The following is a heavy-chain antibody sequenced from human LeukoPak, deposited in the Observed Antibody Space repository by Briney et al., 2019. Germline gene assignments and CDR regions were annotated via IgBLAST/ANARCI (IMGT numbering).Heavy chain of an antibody. D-gene: IGHD2-15*01. CDR2: INPNSGGT. Sequence: ASVKVSCKASGYTFTGYYMHWVRQAPGQGLEWMGWINPNSGGTNYAQKFQGWVTMTRDTSISTAYMELSRLRSDDTAVYYCARSHCSGGSCYSGRTGIGYWGQGTLVTVSS. CDR1: GYTFTGYY. V-gene: IGHV1-2*04. J-gene: IGHJ4*02. CDR3: ARSHCSGGSCYSGRTGIGY.